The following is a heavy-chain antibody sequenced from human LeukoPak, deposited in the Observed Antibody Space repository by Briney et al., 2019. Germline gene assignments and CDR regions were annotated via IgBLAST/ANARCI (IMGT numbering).Heavy chain of an antibody. J-gene: IGHJ4*02. D-gene: IGHD3-10*01. Sequence: PGGSLRLSCAASGFTLSSYAMSWVRQAPGKGLEWVSAISGSGGSTYYADSVKGRFAISRDNSKNTLYLQMNSLRAEDTAVYYCATIEVLWFGELSHFDYWGQGTLVTVSS. CDR1: GFTLSSYA. V-gene: IGHV3-23*01. CDR3: ATIEVLWFGELSHFDY. CDR2: ISGSGGST.